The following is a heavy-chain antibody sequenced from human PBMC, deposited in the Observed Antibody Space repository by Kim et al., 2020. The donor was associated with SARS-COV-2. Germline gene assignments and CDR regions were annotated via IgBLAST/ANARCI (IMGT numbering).Heavy chain of an antibody. CDR3: ASHGDFDH. CDR2: IKQVGSEK. V-gene: IGHV3-7*03. D-gene: IGHD7-27*01. Sequence: GGSLRLSCAASGFSFSSYWMSWVRQAPGKGLEWVANIKQVGSEKNYLDSVKGRFTISRDNAKNSLYLQMNSLRAEDTAVYYCASHGDFDHWGQGTLVTVSS. CDR1: GFSFSSYW. J-gene: IGHJ4*02.